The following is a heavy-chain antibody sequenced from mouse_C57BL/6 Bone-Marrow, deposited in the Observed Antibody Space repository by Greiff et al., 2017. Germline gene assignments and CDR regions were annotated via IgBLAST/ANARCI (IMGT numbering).Heavy chain of an antibody. J-gene: IGHJ3*01. D-gene: IGHD2-4*01. Sequence: QVQLKESGAALARPGASVKLSCKASGYTFTSYGISWVKQRTGQGLEWIGEIYPRSGNPYYNEKFKGKATLTADKSSSTAYMGLRSLTSEDSAVYFGAREWCIYYDPFAYWGQGTLVTVSA. V-gene: IGHV1-81*01. CDR1: GYTFTSYG. CDR2: IYPRSGNP. CDR3: AREWCIYYDPFAY.